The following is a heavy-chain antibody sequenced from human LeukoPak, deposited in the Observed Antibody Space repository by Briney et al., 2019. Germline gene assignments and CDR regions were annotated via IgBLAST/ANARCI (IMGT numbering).Heavy chain of an antibody. CDR2: ISGSGGST. J-gene: IGHJ3*01. CDR3: AKWRIAVAGYDAFDV. Sequence: PPGGSLRLSCAASGFTFSNYAMSWVRQAPGKGLEWVSAISGSGGSTYYADSVKGRFTISRDNSKNTLYLQMNSLRAEDTAVYYCAKWRIAVAGYDAFDVWGQGTMVTVSS. D-gene: IGHD6-19*01. V-gene: IGHV3-23*01. CDR1: GFTFSNYA.